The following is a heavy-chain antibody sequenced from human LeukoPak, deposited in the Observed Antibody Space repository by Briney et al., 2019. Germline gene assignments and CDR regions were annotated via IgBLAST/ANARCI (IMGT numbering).Heavy chain of an antibody. V-gene: IGHV3-15*04. J-gene: IGHJ4*02. CDR1: GLSFSNAW. CDR3: ATSPGYYDSSPFDY. Sequence: PGGSLRLSCAASGLSFSNAWMNWVRQTPGRGLEWVGRIERKADGETTDYAALVRGRFTISRDDSRDTVYLQMNSLKVEDTAVYYCATSPGYYDSSPFDYWGQGTLVTVSS. CDR2: IERKADGETT. D-gene: IGHD3-22*01.